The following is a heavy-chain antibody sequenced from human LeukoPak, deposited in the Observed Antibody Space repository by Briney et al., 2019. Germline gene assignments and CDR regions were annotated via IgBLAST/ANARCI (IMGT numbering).Heavy chain of an antibody. CDR1: GFTFSSYP. Sequence: GGSLRLSXVASGFTFSSYPMHWVRQAPDKGLEYLSAILGNGYASFYADSVKGRFTISRDNSKNTLYLQMGNLRADDMAVYYCARDSTSGYSFDSWGQGTLVTVSS. D-gene: IGHD5-12*01. CDR2: ILGNGYAS. V-gene: IGHV3-64*02. CDR3: ARDSTSGYSFDS. J-gene: IGHJ4*02.